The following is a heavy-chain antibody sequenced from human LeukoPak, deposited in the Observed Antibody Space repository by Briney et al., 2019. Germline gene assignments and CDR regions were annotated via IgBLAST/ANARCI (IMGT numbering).Heavy chain of an antibody. V-gene: IGHV3-23*01. Sequence: GGSLRLSCAASGFTFSSYAMSWVRQVPGKGLEWVSAISGSGGSTYYADSVKGRFTISRDNSKNTLYLQMNSLRAEDTAVYYCAKDFYDSSVEYYFDYWGQGTLVTVSS. CDR1: GFTFSSYA. CDR3: AKDFYDSSVEYYFDY. CDR2: ISGSGGST. J-gene: IGHJ4*02. D-gene: IGHD3-22*01.